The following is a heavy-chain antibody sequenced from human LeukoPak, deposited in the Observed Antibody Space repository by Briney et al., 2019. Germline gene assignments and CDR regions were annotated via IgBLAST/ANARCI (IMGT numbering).Heavy chain of an antibody. D-gene: IGHD2-15*01. Sequence: GGSLRLSCAASGFTFSSYAMHWVRQAPGKGLEWVAVISYDGSNKYYADSVKGRFTISRDNAKNSLYLQMNSLRAEDTAVYYCAREERQETVAGSFPYLIGEYYGMDVWGQGTTVTVSS. V-gene: IGHV3-30-3*01. J-gene: IGHJ6*02. CDR3: AREERQETVAGSFPYLIGEYYGMDV. CDR1: GFTFSSYA. CDR2: ISYDGSNK.